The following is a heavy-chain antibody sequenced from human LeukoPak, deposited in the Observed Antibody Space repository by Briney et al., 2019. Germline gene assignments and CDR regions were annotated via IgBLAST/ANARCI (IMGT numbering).Heavy chain of an antibody. CDR3: ARAVGYCSGGSCGTGFDY. CDR2: IIPIFGTA. CDR1: GGTFSSYA. V-gene: IGHV1-69*05. Sequence: GASVKVSCKASGGTFSSYAISWVRQAPGQGLEWMGRIIPIFGTANYAQKFQGGVTITTDESTSTAYMELSSLRSEDTAVYYCARAVGYCSGGSCGTGFDYWGQGTLVTVSS. D-gene: IGHD2-15*01. J-gene: IGHJ4*02.